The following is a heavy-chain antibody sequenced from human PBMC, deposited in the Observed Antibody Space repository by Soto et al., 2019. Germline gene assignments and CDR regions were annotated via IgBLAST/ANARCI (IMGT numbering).Heavy chain of an antibody. CDR2: IYYSGST. CDR3: ARECISARPNIFGVSDS. D-gene: IGHD6-6*01. Sequence: SETPYLTSTVSGGSISSCDYYWSWIRQPPGKGLEWIGYIYYSGSTYYNPSLKSRVTISVDTSKNQFSLKLSSVTAADTAVYYCARECISARPNIFGVSDSWGHATLGTGS. J-gene: IGHJ5*01. CDR1: GGSISSCDYY. V-gene: IGHV4-30-4*01.